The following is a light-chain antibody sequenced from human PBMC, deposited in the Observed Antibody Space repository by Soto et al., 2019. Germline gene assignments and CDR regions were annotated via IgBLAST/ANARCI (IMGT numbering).Light chain of an antibody. CDR2: EVT. J-gene: IGLJ1*01. CDR1: SSDIGGYNY. CDR3: SSYTSSILYV. Sequence: QSALTQPASVSGSPGQSITISCTGTSSDIGGYNYVSWYQQHPGKAPKLMIYEVTTRPSGVSNRFSGSKSGNTASLTISGLQAEDEAGYYCSSYTSSILYVFGTGTKVTVL. V-gene: IGLV2-14*01.